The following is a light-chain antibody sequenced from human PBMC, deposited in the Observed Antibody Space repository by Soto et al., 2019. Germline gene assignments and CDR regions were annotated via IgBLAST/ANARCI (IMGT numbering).Light chain of an antibody. J-gene: IGKJ5*01. Sequence: DVQMTQTPPSLSASVGDRVTITCRASQNIHVYLNWYQQKPGKAPKVLISSASNLQSGTPSRFSGSGSATDFTLTISSLQPEDFATDYCQQSGNPVITFGKGTRL. CDR3: QQSGNPVIT. CDR1: QNIHVY. CDR2: SAS. V-gene: IGKV1-39*01.